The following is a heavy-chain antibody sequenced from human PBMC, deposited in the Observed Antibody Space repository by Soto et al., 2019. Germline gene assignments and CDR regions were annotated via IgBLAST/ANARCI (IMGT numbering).Heavy chain of an antibody. D-gene: IGHD1-1*01. Sequence: SETLSLTCTVSGGSISSSSYYWGWIRQPPGKGLEWIGSIYYSGSTYYNPSLKIRVTISVDTTKNQFSLKLSSVTAADTAVYYCASSTTGTTFAFDIWGQGTMVTVSS. CDR3: ASSTTGTTFAFDI. V-gene: IGHV4-39*01. CDR1: GGSISSSSYY. J-gene: IGHJ3*02. CDR2: IYYSGST.